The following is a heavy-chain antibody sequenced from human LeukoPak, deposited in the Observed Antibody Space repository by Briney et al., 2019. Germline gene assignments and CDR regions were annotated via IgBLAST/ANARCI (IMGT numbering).Heavy chain of an antibody. J-gene: IGHJ4*02. V-gene: IGHV3-23*01. CDR1: GFTFSSYE. Sequence: PGGSLRLSCVASGFTFSSYEMNWVRQAPGTGLEWISVISGSGNSTYYADSVKGRFTISRDNSKNTLYLQMDSLRAEDTAVYYCAKRRDWGQGALVTVSS. CDR3: AKRRD. CDR2: ISGSGNST.